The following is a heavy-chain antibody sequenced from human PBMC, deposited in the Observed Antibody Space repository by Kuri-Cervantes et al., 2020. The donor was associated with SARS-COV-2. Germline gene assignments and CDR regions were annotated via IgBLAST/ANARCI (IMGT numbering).Heavy chain of an antibody. CDR3: AKSNPHSDYYFDY. CDR1: GFTFRNYG. J-gene: IGHJ4*02. D-gene: IGHD3-3*01. Sequence: GESLKISCAPSGFTFRNYGMHWVRLAPGKGLEWMAFIRYDGHSEDYADSVKGRFAVSRDNSKNTLYLQMNSLTTEDTAVYYCAKSNPHSDYYFDYWGQGTPVTVSS. V-gene: IGHV3-30*02. CDR2: IRYDGHSE.